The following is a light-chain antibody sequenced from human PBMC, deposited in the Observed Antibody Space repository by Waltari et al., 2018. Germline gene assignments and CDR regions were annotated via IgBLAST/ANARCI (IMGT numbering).Light chain of an antibody. CDR1: NIGTKS. CDR3: QVWDSSSDLNWV. CDR2: DDA. J-gene: IGLJ3*02. V-gene: IGLV3-21*02. Sequence: YVLSQPPSVSVAPGETASIPCGGQNIGTKSVHWYQVKAGLAPLLVVYDDAVRPSGIPERFSGFNSGNTATLTITGVEGGDEAYYFCQVWDSSSDLNWVFGGGTKLTVL.